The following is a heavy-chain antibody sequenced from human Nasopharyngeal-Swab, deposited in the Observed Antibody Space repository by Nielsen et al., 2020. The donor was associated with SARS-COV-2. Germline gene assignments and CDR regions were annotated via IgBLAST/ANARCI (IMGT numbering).Heavy chain of an antibody. D-gene: IGHD6-13*01. J-gene: IGHJ6*02. CDR1: GFTFSSYA. Sequence: GESLKISCAASGFTFSSYAMSWVRQAPGKGLEWVSAISGSGGSTYYADSVKGRLTISRDNSKNTLYLQMNSLRAEDTAVYYCAKDFVGQQTYYYYGMDVWGQGTTVTVSS. CDR2: ISGSGGST. CDR3: AKDFVGQQTYYYYGMDV. V-gene: IGHV3-23*01.